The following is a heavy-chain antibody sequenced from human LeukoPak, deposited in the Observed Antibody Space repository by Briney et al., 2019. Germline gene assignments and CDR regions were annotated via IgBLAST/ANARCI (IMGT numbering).Heavy chain of an antibody. CDR3: AKDAEELLLDNWFDP. CDR1: GDSISKSRHF. J-gene: IGHJ5*02. CDR2: IYNSGST. D-gene: IGHD2-15*01. V-gene: IGHV4-39*07. Sequence: SETLPLTCNVSGDSISKSRHFWAWIRQSPGRGLEWIGYIYNSGSTYYNPSLKSRVTISVDTSKNQFSLSLGSVTAADTAVYYCAKDAEELLLDNWFDPWGQGTLVTVSS.